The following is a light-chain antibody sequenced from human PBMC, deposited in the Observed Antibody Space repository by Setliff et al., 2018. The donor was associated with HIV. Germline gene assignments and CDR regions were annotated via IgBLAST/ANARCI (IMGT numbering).Light chain of an antibody. J-gene: IGLJ1*01. CDR3: SSFAGRLHV. V-gene: IGLV2-8*01. CDR1: SSDVGGYNS. CDR2: DVT. Sequence: QSVLTQPPSASGSPGQSVTISCTGTSSDVGGYNSVSWYQQHPGKAPKVMIYDVTRRPSGVPDRFSGSRSGNTASLTISGLQAEDEADYYCSSFAGRLHVFGTGTKVTVL.